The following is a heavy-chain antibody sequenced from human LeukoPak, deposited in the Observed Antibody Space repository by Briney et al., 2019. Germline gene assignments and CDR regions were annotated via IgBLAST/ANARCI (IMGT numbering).Heavy chain of an antibody. CDR1: GFTVSSNY. V-gene: IGHV3-66*01. J-gene: IGHJ4*02. D-gene: IGHD3-22*01. CDR3: ARDHDSSGYPKF. Sequence: GGSLRLSCAASGFTVSSNYMSWVRQAPGKGLEWVSVIYSGGSTYYADSVKGRFTISRDNSKNTLYLQMNSLRAEDTAVYYCARDHDSSGYPKFWGQGTLVTVSS. CDR2: IYSGGST.